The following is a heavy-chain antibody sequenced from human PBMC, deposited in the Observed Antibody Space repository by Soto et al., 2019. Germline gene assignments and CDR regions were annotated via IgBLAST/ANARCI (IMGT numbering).Heavy chain of an antibody. D-gene: IGHD3-10*01. Sequence: QVQLQESGPGLVKPSETLSLICTVSGDPITSYFWTWLRQPAGKGLEWIGHEFPGGPTRQNPSLKDRVSLLIDTSTNQFSLTLTFVTAAHTAVYYCARTLSLFIYASRPFYFDYWGQGTLVTVSS. CDR2: EFPGGPT. CDR3: ARTLSLFIYASRPFYFDY. CDR1: GDPITSYF. V-gene: IGHV4-4*07. J-gene: IGHJ4*02.